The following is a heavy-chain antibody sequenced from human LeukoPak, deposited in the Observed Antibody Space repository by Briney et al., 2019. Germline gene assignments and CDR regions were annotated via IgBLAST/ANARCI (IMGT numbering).Heavy chain of an antibody. J-gene: IGHJ3*02. CDR1: GGSISSGGYF. V-gene: IGHV4-30-2*01. D-gene: IGHD3-9*01. CDR3: ARGSYYDILHAFDI. CDR2: IYHSGST. Sequence: SETLSLTCAVSGGSISSGGYFWSWIRQPPGKGLEWIGYIYHSGSTYYNPSLKSRVTISVDRSKNQFSLKLSSVTAADTAVYYCARGSYYDILHAFDIWGQGTMVTVSS.